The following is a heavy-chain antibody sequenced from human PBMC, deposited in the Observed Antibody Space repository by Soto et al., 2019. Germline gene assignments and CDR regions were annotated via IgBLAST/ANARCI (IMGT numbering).Heavy chain of an antibody. CDR1: GGSVSSGIYY. V-gene: IGHV4-39*01. Sequence: SETLSLTCTVSGGSVSSGIYYWSWIRQPPGKGLELIGYIYYSGSTYYNPSLKSRVTISVDTSKNQFSLKLSSVTAADTAVYYCARHLYYYGSGILYYFDYWGQGTMVTVYS. J-gene: IGHJ4*02. D-gene: IGHD3-10*01. CDR2: IYYSGST. CDR3: ARHLYYYGSGILYYFDY.